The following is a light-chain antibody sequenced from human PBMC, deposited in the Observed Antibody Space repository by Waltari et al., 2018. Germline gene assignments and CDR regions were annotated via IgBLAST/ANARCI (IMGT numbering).Light chain of an antibody. Sequence: VVMTQSPLSLPITPGQPASISCRSSQSLVHSNGNTYLSWYQQKPGQPPRRLIYEVSNQDSGVPDRFSGSGAGTDFTLKISRVEAEDVGVYYCGQGTHLPFTFGPGTKLDIK. V-gene: IGKV2-30*02. J-gene: IGKJ3*01. CDR3: GQGTHLPFT. CDR2: EVS. CDR1: QSLVHSNGNTY.